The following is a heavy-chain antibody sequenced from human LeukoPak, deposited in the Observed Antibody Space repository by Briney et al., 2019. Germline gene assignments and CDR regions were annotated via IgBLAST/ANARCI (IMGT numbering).Heavy chain of an antibody. V-gene: IGHV3-23*01. CDR3: AKKYSTGLDP. CDR1: GFTFSSYG. Sequence: GGSLRLSCAASGFTFSSYGMSWVRQAPGKGLEWVSAISGSGGSTYYADSVKGRFTISRGNSKNTLYLQMNSLRVEDTAVYYCAKKYSTGLDPWGQGTLVTVSS. J-gene: IGHJ5*02. CDR2: ISGSGGST. D-gene: IGHD1-26*01.